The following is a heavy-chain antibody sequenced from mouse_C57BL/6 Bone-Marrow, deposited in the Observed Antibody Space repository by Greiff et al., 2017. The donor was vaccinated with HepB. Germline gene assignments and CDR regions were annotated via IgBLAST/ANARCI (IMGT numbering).Heavy chain of an antibody. Sequence: DVMLVESGGGLVKPGGSLKLSCAASGFTFSSYTMSWVRQTPEKRLEWVATISGGGGNTYYPDSVKGRFTISRDNAKNTLYLQMSSLRSEDTALYYCARRRWLPHYFDYWGQGTTLTVSS. D-gene: IGHD2-3*01. V-gene: IGHV5-9*01. CDR2: ISGGGGNT. CDR3: ARRRWLPHYFDY. CDR1: GFTFSSYT. J-gene: IGHJ2*01.